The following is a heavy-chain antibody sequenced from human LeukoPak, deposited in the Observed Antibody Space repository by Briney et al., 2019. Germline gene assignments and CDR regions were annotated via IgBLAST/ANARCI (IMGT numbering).Heavy chain of an antibody. J-gene: IGHJ5*02. Sequence: GGSLRLPCALSGFTVSTYAVTWVRQAPGKGLEWVSAITGNGGSTYYADPVKGRFTISRDNSKNMLHLQMNSLRVEDTAVYYCAKFRDNSGPRGVFDHLGQGTLVTVSS. V-gene: IGHV3-23*01. D-gene: IGHD3-22*01. CDR2: ITGNGGST. CDR3: AKFRDNSGPRGVFDH. CDR1: GFTVSTYA.